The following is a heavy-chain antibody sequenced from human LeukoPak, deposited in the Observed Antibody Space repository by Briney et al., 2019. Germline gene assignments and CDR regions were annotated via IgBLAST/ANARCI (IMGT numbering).Heavy chain of an antibody. CDR1: GYTFTSYG. D-gene: IGHD5-24*01. V-gene: IGHV1-18*01. Sequence: ASVKVSCKASGYTFTSYGISWVRQAPGQGLEWMGWISAYNGNTNYAQKLQGRVTMTTDTSISTAYMELSSLRSEDTAVYYCARVWGRFGYNFRYWGQGTLVTVSS. CDR2: ISAYNGNT. J-gene: IGHJ4*02. CDR3: ARVWGRFGYNFRY.